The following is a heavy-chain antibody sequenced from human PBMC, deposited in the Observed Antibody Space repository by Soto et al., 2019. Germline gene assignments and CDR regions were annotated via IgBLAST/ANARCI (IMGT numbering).Heavy chain of an antibody. J-gene: IGHJ6*02. D-gene: IGHD2-21*01. CDR3: ARRAICGCAPGHRDIDV. CDR2: ISAYNGNT. Sequence: ASVKVSCKSSGYTFISHSITWVRQAPGQGLEWMGRISAYNGNTNYAQKLQGRVTMTTDTSTSTAYMELRSLRSDDTAVYYCARRAICGCAPGHRDIDVWGQGTT. V-gene: IGHV1-18*01. CDR1: GYTFISHS.